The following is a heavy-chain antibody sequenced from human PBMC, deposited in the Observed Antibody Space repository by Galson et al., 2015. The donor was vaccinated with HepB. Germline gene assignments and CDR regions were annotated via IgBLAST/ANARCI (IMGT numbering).Heavy chain of an antibody. D-gene: IGHD6-13*01. CDR2: ISAYNDDT. Sequence: SVKVSCKASGYTFINYGISWVRQAPGQGLEWVGWISAYNDDTNYAQKLQGRVTMTTDTSTSTAYMELRSLRSDDTAVYYCARDVRTPATGENWFDPWGQGTLVTVSS. CDR3: ARDVRTPATGENWFDP. J-gene: IGHJ5*02. V-gene: IGHV1-18*01. CDR1: GYTFINYG.